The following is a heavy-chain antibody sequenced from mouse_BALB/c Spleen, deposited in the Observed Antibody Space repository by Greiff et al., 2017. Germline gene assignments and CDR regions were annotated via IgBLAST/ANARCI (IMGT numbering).Heavy chain of an antibody. D-gene: IGHD2-4*01. CDR1: GFTFSSYT. CDR3: ARMITTVFAY. V-gene: IGHV5-12-2*01. Sequence: EVKVVESGGGLVQPGGSLKLSCAASGFTFSSYTMSWVRQTPEKRLEWVAYISNGGGSTYYPDTVKGRFTISRDNAKNTLYLQMSSLKSEDTAMYYCARMITTVFAYWGQGTLVTVSA. J-gene: IGHJ3*01. CDR2: ISNGGGST.